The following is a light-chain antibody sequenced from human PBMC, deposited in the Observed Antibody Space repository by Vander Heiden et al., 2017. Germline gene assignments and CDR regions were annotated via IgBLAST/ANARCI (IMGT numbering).Light chain of an antibody. V-gene: IGKV1-17*01. Sequence: DIPLPQSPSSLSASVGDRVSIDCRARQGIRTDLGWYQQKPGKATKRLFYVASSLQRGVPSRFSGSGSGTEFTLTISSLQPEDFAIDYCLQHNNYPRYTFGQGTKLEIK. CDR2: VAS. CDR1: QGIRTD. CDR3: LQHNNYPRYT. J-gene: IGKJ2*01.